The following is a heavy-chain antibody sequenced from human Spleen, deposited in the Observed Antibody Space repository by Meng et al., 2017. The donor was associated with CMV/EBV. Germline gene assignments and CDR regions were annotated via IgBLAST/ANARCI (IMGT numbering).Heavy chain of an antibody. CDR2: ISAYTSNT. CDR3: ARLGNDAFDI. CDR1: GYTFTNFG. Sequence: ASVKVSCKASGYTFTNFGISWVRQAPGQGLEWMGWISAYTSNTNYAQNLQGRVTMTTDTSTTTAYMELRSLRSDDTAVYYCARLGNDAFDIWGQGTMVTVSS. J-gene: IGHJ3*02. V-gene: IGHV1-18*01.